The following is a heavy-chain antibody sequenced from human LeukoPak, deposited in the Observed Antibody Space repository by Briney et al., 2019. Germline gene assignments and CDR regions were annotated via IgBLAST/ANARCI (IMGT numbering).Heavy chain of an antibody. CDR1: GFTFSSYA. CDR2: ISSSSSYI. J-gene: IGHJ6*02. CDR3: ARDASYCSSTSCYYYYGMDV. D-gene: IGHD2-2*01. V-gene: IGHV3-21*01. Sequence: GGSLRLSCAASGFTFSSYAMSWVRQAPGKGLEWVSSISSSSSYIYYADSVKGRFTISRDNAKNSLYLQMNSLRAEDTAVYCCARDASYCSSTSCYYYYGMDVWGQGTTVTVSS.